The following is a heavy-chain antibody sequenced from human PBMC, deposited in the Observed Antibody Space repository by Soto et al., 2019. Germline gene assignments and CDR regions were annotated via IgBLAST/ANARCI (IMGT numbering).Heavy chain of an antibody. CDR2: IGSGGDT. Sequence: EVQLVESGGGLVQPGGSLRLSCAASGFTLSSYDIHWVRQATGEGLGWVSGIGSGGDTHYADSVKGRFIISREDGKNSLELPMNNLRVGDTAGYYCTRNNPRSGMEVWGQGATVTVSS. CDR1: GFTLSSYD. V-gene: IGHV3-13*01. CDR3: TRNNPRSGMEV. J-gene: IGHJ6*02.